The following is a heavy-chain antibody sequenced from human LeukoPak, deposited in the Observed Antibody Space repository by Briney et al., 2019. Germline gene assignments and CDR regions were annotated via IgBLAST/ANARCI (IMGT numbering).Heavy chain of an antibody. CDR1: GGSISSYY. J-gene: IGHJ6*04. Sequence: SETLSLTCTVSGGSISSYYWSWIRQPPGKGLERIGNIYYSGSTNYNPSLKSRVTISVDTSKNQFSLKLSSVTAADTAVYYCARVNFDWLSADYYGMDVWGKGTTVTVSS. V-gene: IGHV4-59*01. CDR3: ARVNFDWLSADYYGMDV. CDR2: IYYSGST. D-gene: IGHD3-9*01.